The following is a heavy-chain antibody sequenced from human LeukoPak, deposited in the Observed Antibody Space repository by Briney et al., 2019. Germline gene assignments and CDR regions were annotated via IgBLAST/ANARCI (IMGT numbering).Heavy chain of an antibody. CDR3: ARGRSQPNIVVVPAATSGAYNWFDP. J-gene: IGHJ5*02. D-gene: IGHD2-2*01. V-gene: IGHV4-39*01. Sequence: SETLSLTCTVSGGSISSSSYYWGWIRQPPGKGLEWIGSIYYSGSTYYNPSLKSRVTISVDTSKNQFSLKLSSVTAADTAVYYCARGRSQPNIVVVPAATSGAYNWFDPWGQGTLVTVSS. CDR2: IYYSGST. CDR1: GGSISSSSYY.